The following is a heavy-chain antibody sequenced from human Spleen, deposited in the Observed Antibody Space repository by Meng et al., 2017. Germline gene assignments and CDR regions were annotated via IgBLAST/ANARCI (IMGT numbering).Heavy chain of an antibody. D-gene: IGHD5-12*01. J-gene: IGHJ6*02. CDR1: GFSLSNARM. CDR3: VRRGAATITGYQNMDV. CDR2: IDHSGST. Sequence: SGPTLVKPTETLTLTCTVSGFSLSNARMGVSWIRQPPGKGLEWIGSIDHSGSTYYNPSLKSRATISVDTSKNQFSLKVTSVSAADTAVYYCVRRGAATITGYQNMDVWGHGTTVTVSS. V-gene: IGHV4-38-2*02.